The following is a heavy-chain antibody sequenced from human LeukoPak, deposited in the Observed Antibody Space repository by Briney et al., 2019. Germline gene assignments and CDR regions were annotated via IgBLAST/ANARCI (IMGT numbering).Heavy chain of an antibody. CDR1: GFTFSRYW. CDR3: AREAYEEIWFGEFHFDY. J-gene: IGHJ4*02. CDR2: IMQDGREK. V-gene: IGHV3-7*03. D-gene: IGHD3-10*01. Sequence: GGSLRLSCAASGFTFSRYWMSWVRQAPGKGLEWVANIMQDGREKHYVDSVKGRFTISRDNAKNSLYLQMNNLRAEDTAVYYCAREAYEEIWFGEFHFDYWGQGTLVTVSS.